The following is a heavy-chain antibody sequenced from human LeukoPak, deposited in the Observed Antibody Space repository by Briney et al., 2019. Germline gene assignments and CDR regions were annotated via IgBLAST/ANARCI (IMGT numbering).Heavy chain of an antibody. Sequence: SETLSLTCTVSGDSIVSDPYYWSWIRQPAGKGLEWIGRMRISRTTNYNPSFKSRATISADTSKNQFSLMLTSATAADTAVYYCARDRFGDYSQNYYELGYWGQGKLVTISS. J-gene: IGHJ4*02. CDR2: MRISRTT. V-gene: IGHV4-61*02. D-gene: IGHD3-3*01. CDR1: GDSIVSDPYY. CDR3: ARDRFGDYSQNYYELGY.